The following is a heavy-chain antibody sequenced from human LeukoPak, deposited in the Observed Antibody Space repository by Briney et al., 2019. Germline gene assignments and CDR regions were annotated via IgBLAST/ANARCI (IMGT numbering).Heavy chain of an antibody. Sequence: GSLRLSCAASGFTFSSYAMSWVRQAPGKGLEWVSAISGSGGSIYYADSVKGRFTISRDNSKNTLYLQMNSLRAEDTAVYYCAKGPYCSSTSCYWHDAFDIWGQGTMVTVSS. CDR2: ISGSGGSI. J-gene: IGHJ3*02. V-gene: IGHV3-23*01. D-gene: IGHD2-2*01. CDR3: AKGPYCSSTSCYWHDAFDI. CDR1: GFTFSSYA.